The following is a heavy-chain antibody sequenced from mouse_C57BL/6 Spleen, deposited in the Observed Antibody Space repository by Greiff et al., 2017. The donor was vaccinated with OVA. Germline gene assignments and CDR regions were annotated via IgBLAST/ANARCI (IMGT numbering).Heavy chain of an antibody. J-gene: IGHJ4*01. V-gene: IGHV1-81*01. Sequence: VKLMESGAELARPGASVKLSCKASGYTFTSYGISWVKQRTGQGLEWIGEIYPRSGNTYYNEKFKGKATLTADKSSSTAYMELRSLTSEDSAVYFWARRDDYDLYYDAMDYWGQGTSVTVSS. CDR1: GYTFTSYG. D-gene: IGHD2-4*01. CDR3: ARRDDYDLYYDAMDY. CDR2: IYPRSGNT.